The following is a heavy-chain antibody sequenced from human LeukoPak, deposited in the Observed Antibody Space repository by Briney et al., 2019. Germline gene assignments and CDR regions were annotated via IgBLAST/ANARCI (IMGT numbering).Heavy chain of an antibody. CDR1: GFTFSSYA. Sequence: KPGGSLRLSCAPSGFTFSSYAMSWLHQAPAKGRPGVGRVKSKTDGGTTDYAAPVKGRFTISRDDSKNTLYLQMNSLKTEDTAVYYCTTRDLGGHILTGYYYFDYWGQGTLVTVSS. V-gene: IGHV3-15*01. D-gene: IGHD3-9*01. J-gene: IGHJ4*02. CDR2: VKSKTDGGTT. CDR3: TTRDLGGHILTGYYYFDY.